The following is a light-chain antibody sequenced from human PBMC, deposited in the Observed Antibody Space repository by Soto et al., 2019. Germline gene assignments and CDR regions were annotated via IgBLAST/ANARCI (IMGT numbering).Light chain of an antibody. J-gene: IGLJ1*01. V-gene: IGLV5-45*03. Sequence: QRVPTQPSSLSASPGASASLTCPLRSGINVGTYRIYWYQQKPGSPPQYLLRYKSDSDKQQGSGVPSRFSGSKDASANAGILLISGLQSEDEADYYCMIWHSSAYVFGTGTKVTVL. CDR1: SGINVGTYR. CDR3: MIWHSSAYV. CDR2: YKSDSDK.